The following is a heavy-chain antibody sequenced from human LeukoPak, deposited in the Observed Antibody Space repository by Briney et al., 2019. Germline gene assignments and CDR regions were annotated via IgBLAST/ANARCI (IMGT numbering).Heavy chain of an antibody. CDR1: GFTFSSYS. CDR2: ISSSSSYI. V-gene: IGHV3-21*01. CDR3: ARDLVGDLPERNY. J-gene: IGHJ4*02. D-gene: IGHD2-21*02. Sequence: GGSLRLSCAASGFTFSSYSMNWVRQAPGKGLEWVSSISSSSSYIYYADSVKGRFTISRDNAKNSLYLQMNSLRAEDTAVYYCARDLVGDLPERNYWGQGTLVAVSS.